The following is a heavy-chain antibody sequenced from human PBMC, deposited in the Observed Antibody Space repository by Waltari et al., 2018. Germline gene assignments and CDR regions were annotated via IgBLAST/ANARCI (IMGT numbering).Heavy chain of an antibody. V-gene: IGHV4-39*07. J-gene: IGHJ3*02. CDR1: GGSISSSSYY. Sequence: QLQLQESGPGLVKPSETLSLTCTVSGGSISSSSYYWGWIRQHPGKGLEWIGSIYYSGSTYYNPSLKSRVTISVDTSKNQFSLKLSSVTAADTAVYYCASNPNIVVVPAASSTFDIWGQGTMVTVSS. CDR2: IYYSGST. D-gene: IGHD2-2*01. CDR3: ASNPNIVVVPAASSTFDI.